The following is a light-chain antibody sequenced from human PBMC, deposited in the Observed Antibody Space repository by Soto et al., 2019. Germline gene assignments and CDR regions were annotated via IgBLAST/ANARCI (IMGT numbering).Light chain of an antibody. J-gene: IGKJ2*01. CDR2: GAF. V-gene: IGKV3-15*01. Sequence: EVVMTQSPATLSVSPGESATLSSRASQTVSSNVAWYQQRPGQAPRPLIDGAFTRATGVPARCSGSRSGTEFTLTISSPQSEDFALYYCQQHNNWPYTFGQGTKLEIK. CDR3: QQHNNWPYT. CDR1: QTVSSN.